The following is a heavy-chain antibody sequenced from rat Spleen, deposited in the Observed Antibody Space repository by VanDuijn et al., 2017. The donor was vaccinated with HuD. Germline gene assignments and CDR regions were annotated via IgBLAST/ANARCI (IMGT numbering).Heavy chain of an antibody. CDR2: ISYDGYIT. Sequence: EVQLVESGGGLVQPGRSMKLSCAASGFTFDNYYMAWVRQAPTKGLEWVAIISYDGYITYYRDSVKGRFTISRDNAKSTLYLQMDSLRSEDTATYYCARQWDYWGQGVMVTVSS. V-gene: IGHV5-25*01. J-gene: IGHJ2*01. CDR3: ARQWDY. CDR1: GFTFDNYY.